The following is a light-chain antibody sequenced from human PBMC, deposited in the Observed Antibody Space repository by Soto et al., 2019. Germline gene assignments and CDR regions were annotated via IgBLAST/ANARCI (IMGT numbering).Light chain of an antibody. CDR3: QHYYKWPPT. CDR1: QTVSNN. J-gene: IGKJ1*01. Sequence: EIVMTQSPATLSVSPGERVTLSCRGSQTVSNNLAWYQQKPGQAPRLLISGAATRATRVPARFTGSGSGTEFTLTISSLQSGDFAGYYCQHYYKWPPTFGQGTKVEIK. CDR2: GAA. V-gene: IGKV3-15*01.